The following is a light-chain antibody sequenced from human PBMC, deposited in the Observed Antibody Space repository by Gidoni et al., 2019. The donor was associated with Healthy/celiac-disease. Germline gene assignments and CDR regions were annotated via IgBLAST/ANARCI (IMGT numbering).Light chain of an antibody. CDR1: KLGDKY. J-gene: IGLJ2*01. CDR3: QAWDSSLLSI. V-gene: IGLV3-1*01. CDR2: QDS. Sequence: SYDLTQPPSVSVSPGQTASITCSGDKLGDKYACLYQQKPGQSPVLVIYQDSKRPSGIPERFSGYNSGNTATLTISGTQAMDEADYYCQAWDSSLLSIFGGGTKLTVL.